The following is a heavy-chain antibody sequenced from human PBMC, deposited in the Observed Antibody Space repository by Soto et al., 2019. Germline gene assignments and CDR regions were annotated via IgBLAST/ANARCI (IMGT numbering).Heavy chain of an antibody. CDR1: GFTFRNYA. CDR3: ARGGDIADRPEDDVYYGVDV. D-gene: IGHD6-6*01. CDR2: ISFDSSNK. Sequence: QVQLVESGGGVVQPGRSLRVSCVASGFTFRNYAIHWVRQAPGKGLEWVAVISFDSSNKYYADSVKGRFTISRDNSKNTLDLQMNSLRTEDTAVYYCARGGDIADRPEDDVYYGVDVWGQGTTVSVSS. J-gene: IGHJ6*02. V-gene: IGHV3-30*04.